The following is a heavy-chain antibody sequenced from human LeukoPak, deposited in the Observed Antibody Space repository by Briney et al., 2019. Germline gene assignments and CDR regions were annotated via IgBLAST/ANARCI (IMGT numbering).Heavy chain of an antibody. CDR3: ARPGGSIGFDFYGMDV. D-gene: IGHD2-8*02. CDR1: GFTFSNYA. J-gene: IGHJ6*02. Sequence: PGGSLRLSCAASGFTFSNYAFHWVRQAPGKGLEWVAVVRYDGDTKHYADSVKGRFTISRDNSKNTLYLQMGSLRAEDMAVYYCARPGGSIGFDFYGMDVWGQGTTVTVSS. CDR2: VRYDGDTK. V-gene: IGHV3-30*14.